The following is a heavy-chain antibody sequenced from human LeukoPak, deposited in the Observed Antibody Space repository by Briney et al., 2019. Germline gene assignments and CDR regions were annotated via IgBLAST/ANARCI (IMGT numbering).Heavy chain of an antibody. V-gene: IGHV4-31*03. CDR1: GGSISSGGYY. D-gene: IGHD2-2*02. CDR2: IYYSGST. CDR3: ARGPGIVLGYCSSTSCYKVGDWFDP. J-gene: IGHJ5*02. Sequence: SETLSLTCTVSGGSISSGGYYWSWIRQHPGKGLEWIGYIYYSGSTYYNPSLKSRVTISVDTSKNQFSLKLSSVTAADTAVYYCARGPGIVLGYCSSTSCYKVGDWFDPWGQGTLVTVSS.